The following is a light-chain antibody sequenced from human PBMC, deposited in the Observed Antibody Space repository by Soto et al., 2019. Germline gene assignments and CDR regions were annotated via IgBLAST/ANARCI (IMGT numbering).Light chain of an antibody. J-gene: IGKJ4*01. CDR3: QQLSRYPLT. V-gene: IGKV1-9*01. CDR1: QALSNY. Sequence: VQLTQSPSFLSASVGDTVTITCRASQALSNYLAWYQQKPGKAPDLLIYSASTLQSGVPSRFSGSGYETEFSLTIRALQTEDFATYYCQQLSRYPLTFGGGTKVDIK. CDR2: SAS.